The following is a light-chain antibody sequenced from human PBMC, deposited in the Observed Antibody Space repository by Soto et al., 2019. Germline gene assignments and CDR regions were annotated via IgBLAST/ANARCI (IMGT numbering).Light chain of an antibody. CDR3: ASYTSSSTRV. CDR2: EVS. Sequence: QSALTQPASVSGSPGQSITISCTGTSSDVGGYNYVSWYQQHAGKAPQLLIYEVSKRPSGVSNRFSGSKSGNSASLTISGLQTDDEAEYYCASYTSSSTRVFGGGTKVTVL. CDR1: SSDVGGYNY. J-gene: IGLJ2*01. V-gene: IGLV2-14*01.